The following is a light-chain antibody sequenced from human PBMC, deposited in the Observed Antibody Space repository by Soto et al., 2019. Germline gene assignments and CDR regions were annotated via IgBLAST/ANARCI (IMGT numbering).Light chain of an antibody. J-gene: IGKJ5*01. V-gene: IGKV3-11*01. CDR1: QSVSSY. Sequence: EIVLTQSPATLSLSPWERATLSCLASQSVSSYLAWYQQKPGQAPRLLIYDASNRATGIPARFSGSGSGTDFTLTISSLEPEDFAVYYCQQRSNWPYTFGQGTRLEIK. CDR3: QQRSNWPYT. CDR2: DAS.